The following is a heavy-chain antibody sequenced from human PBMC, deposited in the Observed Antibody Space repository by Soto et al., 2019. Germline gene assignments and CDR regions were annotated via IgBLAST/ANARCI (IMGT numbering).Heavy chain of an antibody. CDR3: ARDLSLRHYGMDV. CDR2: IYSGGST. CDR1: GFTVSSNY. J-gene: IGHJ6*02. Sequence: EVQLVESGGGLVQPGGSLRLSCAASGFTVSSNYMSWVRQAPGKGLEWVSVIYSGGSTYYADSVKGRFTISRDNSKNTLYLQMNSLRAEDPAVYYCARDLSLRHYGMDVWGQGTTVTVSS. V-gene: IGHV3-66*01.